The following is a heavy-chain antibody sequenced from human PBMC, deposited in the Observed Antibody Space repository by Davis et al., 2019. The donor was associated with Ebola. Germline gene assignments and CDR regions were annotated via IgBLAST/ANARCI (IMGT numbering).Heavy chain of an antibody. CDR2: ISYDGINQ. Sequence: GGSLRLSCAASGFIFSNYWMSWVRQALGKGLEWVAVISYDGINQYYADSVKGRFTISRDNSKNTLYLQMNSLRADDTAVYYCARDPSGLVVGPFDYWGQGTLVTVSS. CDR3: ARDPSGLVVGPFDY. D-gene: IGHD3-22*01. CDR1: GFIFSNYW. J-gene: IGHJ4*02. V-gene: IGHV3-30-3*01.